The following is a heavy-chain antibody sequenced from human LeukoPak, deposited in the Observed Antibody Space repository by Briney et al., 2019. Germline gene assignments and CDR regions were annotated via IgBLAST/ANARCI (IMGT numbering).Heavy chain of an antibody. CDR1: GYTFTGYY. CDR3: ARALEDSVTVTTTDIGLDY. CDR2: INPNSGGT. V-gene: IGHV1-2*02. J-gene: IGHJ4*02. Sequence: GASVKVSCKASGYTFTGYYMHWVRQAPGQGLEWMGWINPNSGGTNYAQKFQGRVTMTRDTSISTAYMELSRLRSDDTAVYYCARALEDSVTVTTTDIGLDYWGQGTLVTVSS. D-gene: IGHD4-17*01.